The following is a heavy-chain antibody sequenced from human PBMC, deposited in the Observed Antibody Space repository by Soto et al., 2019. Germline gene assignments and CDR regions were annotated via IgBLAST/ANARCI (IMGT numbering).Heavy chain of an antibody. CDR1: GFTFSSYG. V-gene: IGHV3-30*03. D-gene: IGHD3-22*01. Sequence: GGSLRLSCAASGFTFSSYGMHWVRQAPGKGLEWVAVISYDGSNKYYADSVRGRFTISRDNSKNTLYLQMNSLRAEDTAVYYCARVNTMIVVVITTDAFDIWGQGTMVTVSS. CDR2: ISYDGSNK. CDR3: ARVNTMIVVVITTDAFDI. J-gene: IGHJ3*02.